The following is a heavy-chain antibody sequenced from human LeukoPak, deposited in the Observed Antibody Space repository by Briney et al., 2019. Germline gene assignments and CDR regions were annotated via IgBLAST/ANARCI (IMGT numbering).Heavy chain of an antibody. CDR3: ARDRSKTAMGGGFDY. Sequence: ASVKVSCKASGYTFTGYYMHWVRQAPGQGLEWMGIINPSGGSTGYAQKFQGRVTMTRDTSTSTVYMELSSLRSEDTAVYYCARDRSKTAMGGGFDYWGQGTLVTVSS. V-gene: IGHV1-46*01. CDR2: INPSGGST. D-gene: IGHD5-18*01. CDR1: GYTFTGYY. J-gene: IGHJ4*02.